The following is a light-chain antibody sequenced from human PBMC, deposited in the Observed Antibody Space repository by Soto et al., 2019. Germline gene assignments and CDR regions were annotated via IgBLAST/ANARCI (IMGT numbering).Light chain of an antibody. V-gene: IGKV3-15*01. CDR3: QQYGSSPLT. J-gene: IGKJ4*01. CDR2: DAS. CDR1: QSVSNN. Sequence: ILMTQSPATLSVSPGERATLSCSASQSVSNNLAWYQQKPGQAPRLLIYDASTRATGIPARFSGSGSGTEFTLTISGLQSEDFAVYYCQQYGSSPLTFGGGTKVEIK.